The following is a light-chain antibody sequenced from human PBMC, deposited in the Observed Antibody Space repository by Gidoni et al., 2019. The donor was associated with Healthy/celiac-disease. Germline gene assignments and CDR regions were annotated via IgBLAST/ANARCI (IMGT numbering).Light chain of an antibody. J-gene: IGKJ1*01. CDR1: QSISSY. Sequence: DIQMTQSQSSLSASVGDRVTITCRASQSISSYLNWYQQKPGKAPKLLSYAASILQSGVPSRFSGSVSGTDFTLTISSLQPEDFATYYWRQSYSTQWTFGQGTKVEIK. CDR2: AAS. CDR3: RQSYSTQWT. V-gene: IGKV1-39*01.